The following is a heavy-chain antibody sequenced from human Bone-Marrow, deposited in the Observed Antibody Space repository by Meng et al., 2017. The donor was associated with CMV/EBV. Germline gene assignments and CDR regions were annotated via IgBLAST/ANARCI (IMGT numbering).Heavy chain of an antibody. Sequence: KVSCKAAGYTFTGYYMHWGRQAPGQGLEWMGWINPNSGGTNYAQKFQGRVTMTRDTSISTAYMELSRLRSDDTAVYYCAREINWNYQYWGQGTLVTVSS. J-gene: IGHJ4*02. CDR3: AREINWNYQY. D-gene: IGHD1-7*01. V-gene: IGHV1-2*02. CDR2: INPNSGGT. CDR1: GYTFTGYY.